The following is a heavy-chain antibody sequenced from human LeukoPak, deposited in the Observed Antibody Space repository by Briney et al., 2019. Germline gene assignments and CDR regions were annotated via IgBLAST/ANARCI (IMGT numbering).Heavy chain of an antibody. CDR2: ISGSGDST. D-gene: IGHD2-15*01. Sequence: PGGSLRLSCAASGFTFSKYAITWVRQAPGKGLEWVSAISGSGDSTYYADSVKGRFTISRDNSKNTLFLQMNSLRADDTAAYYCAKGHRLCSSGNCNSQVDSWGHGTLVIVPS. V-gene: IGHV3-23*01. J-gene: IGHJ5*01. CDR1: GFTFSKYA. CDR3: AKGHRLCSSGNCNSQVDS.